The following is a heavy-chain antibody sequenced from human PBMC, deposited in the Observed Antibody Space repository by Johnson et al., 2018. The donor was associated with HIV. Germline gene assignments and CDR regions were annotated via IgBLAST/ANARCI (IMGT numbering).Heavy chain of an antibody. D-gene: IGHD4-17*01. CDR3: ARDPLTLTTTLDAFDL. J-gene: IGHJ3*01. CDR2: ISWNSGST. CDR1: GFTFDDYA. Sequence: VQLVESGGGLVQPGRSLRLSCAASGFTFDDYAMHWVRQVPGKGLEWVSGISWNSGSTGYADSVKGRFTISRDSSQNTLYLQMNNLRAEDTAVYYCARDPLTLTTTLDAFDLWGQGTMVTVSS. V-gene: IGHV3-9*01.